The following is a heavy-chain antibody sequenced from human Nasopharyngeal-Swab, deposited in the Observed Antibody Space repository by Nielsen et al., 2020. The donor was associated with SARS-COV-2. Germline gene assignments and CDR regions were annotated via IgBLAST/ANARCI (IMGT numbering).Heavy chain of an antibody. CDR2: ISGADDST. CDR1: GFIFKNYA. Sequence: GESLKISCSASGFIFKNYAMNWVRQAPGRGLEWVSAISGADDSTKYADSVKGRFTISRDNSKNTLDLQMNSLRAEDTAMYYCARAKPGGDYAFDYWGQGTLVTVSS. V-gene: IGHV3-23*01. CDR3: ARAKPGGDYAFDY. J-gene: IGHJ4*02. D-gene: IGHD4-17*01.